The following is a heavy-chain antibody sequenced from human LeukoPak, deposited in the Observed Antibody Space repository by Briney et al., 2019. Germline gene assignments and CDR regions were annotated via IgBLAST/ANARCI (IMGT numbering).Heavy chain of an antibody. CDR3: ARRSSGYDSFDY. J-gene: IGHJ4*02. Sequence: KGGESLKISCKGSGYSFTSYWIGWVRQMPGKGLEWMGIIYPGDSDTRYNPSSQGQVTISADKSITTAYLQWSSLRASDTAMYYCARRSSGYDSFDYWGQGTLVTVSS. CDR2: IYPGDSDT. CDR1: GYSFTSYW. V-gene: IGHV5-51*01. D-gene: IGHD5-12*01.